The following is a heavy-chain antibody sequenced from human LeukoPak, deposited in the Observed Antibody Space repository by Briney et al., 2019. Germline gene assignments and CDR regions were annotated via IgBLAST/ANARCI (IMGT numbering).Heavy chain of an antibody. J-gene: IGHJ4*02. D-gene: IGHD6-13*01. Sequence: ASVKVSCKASGGTFSSYAISWVRQAPGQGLEWMGGIIPIFGTANYAQKFQGRVTITADESTSTAYMELSSLRSEDTAVYYCTRGRKRYVGIAAADFDYWGQGTLVTASS. V-gene: IGHV1-69*01. CDR2: IIPIFGTA. CDR3: TRGRKRYVGIAAADFDY. CDR1: GGTFSSYA.